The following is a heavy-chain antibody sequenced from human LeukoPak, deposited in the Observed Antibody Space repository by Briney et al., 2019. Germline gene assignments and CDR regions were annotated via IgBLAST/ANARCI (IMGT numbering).Heavy chain of an antibody. V-gene: IGHV3-23*01. CDR3: ARHWV. Sequence: GGSLRLSCAAPGFGLIVYDMGWVRQAPGKGLERVSTISRSGENTYYTSSVKGRFTIPRDNSKNTVYLQMNNLRVDDAAVYYCARHWVWGQGTLVTVSS. CDR1: GFGLIVYD. J-gene: IGHJ4*02. D-gene: IGHD3-16*01. CDR2: ISRSGENT.